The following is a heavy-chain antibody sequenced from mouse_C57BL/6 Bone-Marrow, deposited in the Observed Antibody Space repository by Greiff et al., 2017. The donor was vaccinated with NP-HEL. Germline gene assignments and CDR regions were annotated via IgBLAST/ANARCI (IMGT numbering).Heavy chain of an antibody. V-gene: IGHV3-6*01. CDR3: ARDTNYYGSSYAMDY. CDR2: ISYDGSN. CDR1: GYSITSGYY. J-gene: IGHJ4*01. D-gene: IGHD1-1*01. Sequence: EVKLQESGPGLVKPSQSLSLTCSVTGYSITSGYYWNWIRQFPGNKLEWMGYISYDGSNNYNPSLKNRISITRDTSKNQFFLKLNSVTTEDTATYYCARDTNYYGSSYAMDYWGQGTSVTVSS.